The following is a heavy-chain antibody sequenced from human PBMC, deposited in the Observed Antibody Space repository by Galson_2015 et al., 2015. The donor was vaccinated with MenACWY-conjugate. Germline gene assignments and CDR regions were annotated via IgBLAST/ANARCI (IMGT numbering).Heavy chain of an antibody. J-gene: IGHJ4*02. CDR3: AREDFYRCDS. CDR2: LSDSGGHP. D-gene: IGHD2/OR15-2a*01. CDR1: GFTFSSFA. Sequence: SLRLSCAASGFTFSSFAMSWVRQAPGKGLEWVSALSDSGGHPHHADSRKGRVTNSTDKSLRTLYLQMNSLRAEDTAVYYCAREDFYRCDSWGQGTLVTVSS. V-gene: IGHV3-23*01.